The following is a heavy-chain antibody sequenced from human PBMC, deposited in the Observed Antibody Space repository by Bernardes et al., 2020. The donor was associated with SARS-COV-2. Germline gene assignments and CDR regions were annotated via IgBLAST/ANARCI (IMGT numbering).Heavy chain of an antibody. J-gene: IGHJ3*02. Sequence: GGYLSPPRAASGFTLSCYAMFWVRPAPGKGLEWVAIISNDGSNKYYAASVKGRLTISRDNSKNMVYLQMYSLSREDTAIYYCARQNAGSAFDIWGQGTMVTVSS. CDR1: GFTLSCYA. D-gene: IGHD1-1*01. CDR2: ISNDGSNK. CDR3: ARQNAGSAFDI. V-gene: IGHV3-30-3*01.